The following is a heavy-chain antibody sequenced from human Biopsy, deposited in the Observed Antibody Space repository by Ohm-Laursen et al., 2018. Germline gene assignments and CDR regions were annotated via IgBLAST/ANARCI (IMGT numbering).Heavy chain of an antibody. CDR2: IIPIVDIV. D-gene: IGHD3-10*01. CDR3: ARGGSGSGYYGMDV. Sequence: ASVKVSCKASGYTFTRYGISWVRQAPGQGLEWMGRIIPIVDIVNYAQRFQGRVTMTADKSTSTAYLDLSSLISEDTAVYYCARGGSGSGYYGMDVWGQGTTVTVSS. V-gene: IGHV1-69*04. CDR1: GYTFTRYG. J-gene: IGHJ6*02.